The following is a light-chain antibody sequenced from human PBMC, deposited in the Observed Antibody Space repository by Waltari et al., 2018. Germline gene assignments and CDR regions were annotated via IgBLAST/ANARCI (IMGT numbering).Light chain of an antibody. CDR2: KDN. CDR1: ALPKQY. CDR3: QSTGSSGTYVV. J-gene: IGLJ2*01. V-gene: IGLV3-25*03. Sequence: ELTQPPSVSVSPGQTATITCSGDALPKQYAFWYRQKPGQAPALVIYKDNKRPSGISERLSGSSSGTTVTLTISGVQAEDEADYYCQSTGSSGTYVVFGGGTKLTVL.